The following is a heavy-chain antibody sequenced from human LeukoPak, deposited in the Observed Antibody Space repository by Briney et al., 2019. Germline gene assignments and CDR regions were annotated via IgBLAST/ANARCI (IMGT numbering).Heavy chain of an antibody. CDR2: ISGSGGST. CDR3: AKEARQVFRNWFDP. D-gene: IGHD2/OR15-2a*01. CDR1: GFTFSSYA. Sequence: PGGSLRLSCAASGFTFSSYAMSSVRQAPGTGLDWVSAISGSGGSTYYADSVKGRFTISIDNSKNTLYLQMNSLRAEDTAVYYCAKEARQVFRNWFDPWGQGTLVTVSS. J-gene: IGHJ5*02. V-gene: IGHV3-23*01.